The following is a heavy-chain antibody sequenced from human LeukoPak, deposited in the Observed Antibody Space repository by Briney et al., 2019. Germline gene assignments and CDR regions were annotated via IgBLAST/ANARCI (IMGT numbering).Heavy chain of an antibody. V-gene: IGHV3-13*01. Sequence: KSGGSLRLSCAASGFTFSSYDMHWVRQATGKGLEWVSAIGTAGDTYYPGSVKGRFTISRENAKNSLYLQMNSLRAGDTAVYYCARASWNDDAFDIWGQGTMVTVSS. D-gene: IGHD1-1*01. CDR1: GFTFSSYD. J-gene: IGHJ3*02. CDR3: ARASWNDDAFDI. CDR2: IGTAGDT.